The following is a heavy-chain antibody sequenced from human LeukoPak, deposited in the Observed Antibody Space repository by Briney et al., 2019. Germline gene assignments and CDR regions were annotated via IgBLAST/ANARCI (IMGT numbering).Heavy chain of an antibody. J-gene: IGHJ1*01. V-gene: IGHV1-69*05. D-gene: IGHD6-13*01. CDR1: GGTFSSYA. CDR3: ARGLAAAGATAEYFQH. CDR2: IIPIFGTA. Sequence: ASVKVSCKASGGTFSSYAISWVRQAPGQGLEWMGGIIPIFGTANYAQKFQGRVTITTDESTSTAYMELSSLRSEDTAVYYCARGLAAAGATAEYFQHWARAPWSPSPQ.